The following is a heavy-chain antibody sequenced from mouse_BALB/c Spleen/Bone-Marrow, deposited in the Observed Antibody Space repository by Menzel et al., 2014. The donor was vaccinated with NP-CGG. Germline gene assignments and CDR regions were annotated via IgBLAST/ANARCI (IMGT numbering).Heavy chain of an antibody. CDR2: INPSNVDT. J-gene: IGHJ4*01. CDR3: SRGYYGSTYYYAMDY. V-gene: IGHV1S81*02. D-gene: IGHD1-1*01. CDR1: GYTFTSYY. Sequence: QVQLQQSGAELVKPGASVKLSCKASGYTFTSYYMFWVKQRPGQGLEWIGEINPSNVDTNFNEKFKSKATLTVDKSSNTAYMQRSSLTSEGSAVYYCSRGYYGSTYYYAMDYWGQGTSVTVSS.